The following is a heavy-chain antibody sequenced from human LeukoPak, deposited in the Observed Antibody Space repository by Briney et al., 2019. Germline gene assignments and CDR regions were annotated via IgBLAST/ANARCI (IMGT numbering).Heavy chain of an antibody. CDR3: ARDALGRPSYYDILWGMDV. Sequence: EASVKVSCKASGYTFTSYAMHWVRQAPGQRLEWMGWINAGNGNTKYSQKFQGRVTITRDTSASTAYMELSSLRSEDTAVYYCARDALGRPSYYDILWGMDVWGQGTTVTVSS. V-gene: IGHV1-3*01. D-gene: IGHD3-9*01. J-gene: IGHJ6*02. CDR2: INAGNGNT. CDR1: GYTFTSYA.